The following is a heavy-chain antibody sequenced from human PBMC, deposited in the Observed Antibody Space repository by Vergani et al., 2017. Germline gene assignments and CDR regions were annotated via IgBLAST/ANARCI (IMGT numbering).Heavy chain of an antibody. D-gene: IGHD3-10*01. Sequence: QVRLQEWGPGLVKPSETLSLTCSVSGGSMSGYYWSWIRQPPGKELEWIGYMYHSGSTNYNPSLETRVTISGDTSKNQFSLKLNSVTAADTAVYYCGRVADFYGLGSRLLDLWGQGILVTVSS. CDR3: GRVADFYGLGSRLLDL. CDR1: GGSMSGYY. CDR2: MYHSGST. J-gene: IGHJ5*02. V-gene: IGHV4-59*01.